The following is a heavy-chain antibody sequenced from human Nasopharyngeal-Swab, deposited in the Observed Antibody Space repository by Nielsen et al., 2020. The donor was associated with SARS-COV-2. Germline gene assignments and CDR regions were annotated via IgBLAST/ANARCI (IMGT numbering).Heavy chain of an antibody. CDR1: GGTFSSYA. CDR3: ARDFRDTAMVKEYGMDV. D-gene: IGHD5-18*01. CDR2: IIPILGIA. Sequence: SVKVSCKASGGTFSSYAISWVRQAPGQGLEWMGRIIPILGIANYAQRFQGRVTITADKSTSTAYMELSSLRSEDTAVYYCARDFRDTAMVKEYGMDVWGQGTTVTVSS. V-gene: IGHV1-69*04. J-gene: IGHJ6*02.